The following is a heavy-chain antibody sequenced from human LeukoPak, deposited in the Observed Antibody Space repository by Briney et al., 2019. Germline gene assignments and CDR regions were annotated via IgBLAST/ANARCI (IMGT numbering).Heavy chain of an antibody. CDR2: IYYSGST. CDR3: ARDAPGDCGGDCYSFDY. D-gene: IGHD2-21*01. J-gene: IGHJ4*02. Sequence: SGTLSLTCAVSGGSISSSNWWSWVRQPPGKGLEWIGYIYYSGSTYYNPSLKSRVTISVDTSKNQFSLKLSSVTAADTAVYYCARDAPGDCGGDCYSFDYWGQGTLVTVSS. V-gene: IGHV4-4*02. CDR1: GGSISSSNW.